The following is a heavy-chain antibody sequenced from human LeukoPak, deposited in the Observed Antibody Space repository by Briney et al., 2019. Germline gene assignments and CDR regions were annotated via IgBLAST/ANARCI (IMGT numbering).Heavy chain of an antibody. V-gene: IGHV4-59*01. CDR2: IYYSGST. J-gene: IGHJ6*02. CDR1: GGSISSYY. CDR3: ARGYYVSSGYYLLGYYYYGMDV. Sequence: SETLSLTCTVSGGSISSYYWSWIRQPPGKGLEWIGYIYYSGSTNYNPSLKSRVTISVDTSKNQFSLKLSSVTAADTAVYYCARGYYVSSGYYLLGYYYYGMDVWGQGTTVTVSS. D-gene: IGHD3-22*01.